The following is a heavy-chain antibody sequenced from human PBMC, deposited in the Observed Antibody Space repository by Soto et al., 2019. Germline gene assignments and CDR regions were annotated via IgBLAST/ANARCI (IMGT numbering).Heavy chain of an antibody. D-gene: IGHD6-19*01. CDR3: ATVRGAVAGTRTFDY. CDR2: ISSSGSTI. V-gene: IGHV3-11*01. Sequence: GGSLRLSCAASGFTFSDYYMSWIRQAPGKGLEWVSYISSSGSTIYYADSVKGRFTISRDNAKNSLYLQMNSLRAEDTAVYYCATVRGAVAGTRTFDYWGQGTLVTVSS. J-gene: IGHJ4*02. CDR1: GFTFSDYY.